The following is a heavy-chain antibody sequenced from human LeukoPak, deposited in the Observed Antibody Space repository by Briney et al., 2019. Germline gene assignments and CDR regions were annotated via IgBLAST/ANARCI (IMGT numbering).Heavy chain of an antibody. J-gene: IGHJ4*02. D-gene: IGHD5-12*01. CDR1: GFNVSYYS. CDR2: ISFSNSTL. V-gene: IGHV3-48*04. Sequence: GGSLRLSCAASGFNVSYYSMNWVRQAPGKGLEWVSYISFSNSTLYYADSVRGRFTISRDNAKNSLSLQMNSLRAEDTAVYYCGGGGATSFDYWGQGILVT. CDR3: GGGGATSFDY.